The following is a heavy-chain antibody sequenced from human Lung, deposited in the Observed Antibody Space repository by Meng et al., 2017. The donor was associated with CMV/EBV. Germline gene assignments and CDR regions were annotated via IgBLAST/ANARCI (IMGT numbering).Heavy chain of an antibody. CDR2: IIPILGIA. J-gene: IGHJ4*02. V-gene: IGHV1-69*02. Sequence: SVXVSXXASGGTFSSYTISWVRQAPGQGLEWMGRIIPILGIANYAQKFQGRVTITADKSTSTTYMELSSLRSEDMAVYYCARVGYSGSYFRDYWGQGTRVTVSS. CDR3: ARVGYSGSYFRDY. CDR1: GGTFSSYT. D-gene: IGHD1-26*01.